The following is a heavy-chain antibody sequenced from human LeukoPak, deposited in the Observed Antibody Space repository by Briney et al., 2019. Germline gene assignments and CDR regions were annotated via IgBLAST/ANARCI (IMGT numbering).Heavy chain of an antibody. V-gene: IGHV3-23*01. CDR3: ANRRVYYYDSSGYYEDYYFDY. Sequence: GGSLRLSCAASGFTFSIYSMNWVRQAPGKGLEWVSAISGSGGSTYYADSVKGRFTISRDNSKNTLYLQMNSLRAEDTAVYYCANRRVYYYDSSGYYEDYYFDYWGQGTLVTVSS. D-gene: IGHD3-22*01. CDR2: ISGSGGST. J-gene: IGHJ4*02. CDR1: GFTFSIYS.